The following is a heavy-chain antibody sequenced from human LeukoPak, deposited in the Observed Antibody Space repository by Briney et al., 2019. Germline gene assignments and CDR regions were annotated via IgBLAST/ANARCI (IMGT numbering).Heavy chain of an antibody. D-gene: IGHD3-22*01. Sequence: GGSLRLSCAASGFTFSSYWMHWVRQAPGKGLVWVSRINSDGSSTSYADYVKGRFTISRDNAKNTLYLQMNSLRAEDTAVYYCARDHYCDAGGAAFDIWGQGTMVTVSS. V-gene: IGHV3-74*01. CDR3: ARDHYCDAGGAAFDI. CDR2: INSDGSST. CDR1: GFTFSSYW. J-gene: IGHJ3*02.